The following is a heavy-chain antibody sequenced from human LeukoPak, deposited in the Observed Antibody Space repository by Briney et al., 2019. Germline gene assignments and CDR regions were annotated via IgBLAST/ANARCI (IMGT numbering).Heavy chain of an antibody. Sequence: GGSLRLSCAASGFTFNRRGMHWVRQAPGKGLEWVANIKPDGGETYYVDSVKGRFTISRDDAKSSLYLQMNSLRAEDTAVYYCARDYNLGQGTLVTVSS. V-gene: IGHV3-7*01. J-gene: IGHJ4*02. CDR1: GFTFNRRG. CDR3: ARDYN. CDR2: IKPDGGET.